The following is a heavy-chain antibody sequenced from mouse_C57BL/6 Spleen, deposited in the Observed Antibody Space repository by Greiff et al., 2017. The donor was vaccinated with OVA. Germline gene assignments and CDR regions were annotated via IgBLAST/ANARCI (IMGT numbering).Heavy chain of an antibody. V-gene: IGHV1-81*01. Sequence: QVQLKESGAELARPGASVKLSCKASGYTFTSYGISWVKQRTGQGLEWIGEFYPRSGNTYYNEKFKGKATLTADKSSSTAYMELRSLTSEDSAVYFGAREIDSSGYVSYAMDYWGQGTSVTVAS. D-gene: IGHD3-2*02. CDR1: GYTFTSYG. J-gene: IGHJ4*01. CDR2: FYPRSGNT. CDR3: AREIDSSGYVSYAMDY.